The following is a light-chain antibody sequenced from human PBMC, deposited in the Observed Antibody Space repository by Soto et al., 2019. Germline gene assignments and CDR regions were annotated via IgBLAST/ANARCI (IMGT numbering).Light chain of an antibody. CDR1: QYISTY. J-gene: IGKJ1*01. CDR2: AAS. CDR3: QQSYSIFWT. V-gene: IGKV1-39*01. Sequence: DIQMTQSPSSLSASVGGRVTITCRASQYISTYLNWFQQKPGKAPNLLIYAASSLQSGVPSRFSGSGSGTDFTPTISSLQPEDFATYYCQQSYSIFWTFGQGTKVDI.